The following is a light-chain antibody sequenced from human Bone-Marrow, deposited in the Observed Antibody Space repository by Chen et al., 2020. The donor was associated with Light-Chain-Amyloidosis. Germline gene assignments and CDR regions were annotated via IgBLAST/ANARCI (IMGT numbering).Light chain of an antibody. J-gene: IGLJ2*01. CDR3: QSADSSGTYEVI. V-gene: IGLV3-25*03. Sequence: SYELTQPPSVSVSPGQTARITCSGDALPTKYAYWYQQKPGQAPVRVIHRDTERPSGISERFSGSSSGTTATLTISGVQAEDEADYHCQSADSSGTYEVIFGGGTKLTVL. CDR2: RDT. CDR1: ALPTKY.